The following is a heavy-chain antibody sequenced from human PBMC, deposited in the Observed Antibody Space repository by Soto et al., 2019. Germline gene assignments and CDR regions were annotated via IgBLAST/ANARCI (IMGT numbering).Heavy chain of an antibody. J-gene: IGHJ5*02. CDR2: IYYSGST. Sequence: PSETLSLTCTVSGGSISSGGYYWGWIRQHPGKGLEWIGYIYYSGSTYYNPSLKSRVTISVDTSKNQFSLKLSSVTAADTAVYYCARDHDGDYVNWFDPWGQGTLVTVSS. CDR3: ARDHDGDYVNWFDP. V-gene: IGHV4-31*03. CDR1: GGSISSGGYY. D-gene: IGHD4-17*01.